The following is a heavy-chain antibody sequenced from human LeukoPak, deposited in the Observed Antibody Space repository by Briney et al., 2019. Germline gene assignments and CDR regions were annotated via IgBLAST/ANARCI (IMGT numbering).Heavy chain of an antibody. J-gene: IGHJ4*02. V-gene: IGHV3-30*02. Sequence: PGGSLRLSCAASGFTFSSYGMHWVRQAPGKGLEWVAFIRYDGSNKYYADSVKGRFTISRDNSKNTPYLQMNSLRAEDTAVYYCAKDRTPSWYYFDYWGQGTLVTVSS. CDR2: IRYDGSNK. D-gene: IGHD6-13*01. CDR1: GFTFSSYG. CDR3: AKDRTPSWYYFDY.